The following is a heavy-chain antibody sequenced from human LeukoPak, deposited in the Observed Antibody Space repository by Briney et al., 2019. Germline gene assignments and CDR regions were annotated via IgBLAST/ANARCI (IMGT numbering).Heavy chain of an antibody. V-gene: IGHV1-24*01. CDR3: ARAPGAYHLRLYYYYYGMDV. CDR2: FGPEDGET. D-gene: IGHD1-26*01. J-gene: IGHJ6*02. Sequence: ASVKVSCKVSGYTLTELSMHWVRQAPGKGLEWMGGFGPEDGETIYAQKFQGRVTMTEDTSTDTAYMELSSLRSEDTAVYYCARAPGAYHLRLYYYYYGMDVWGQGTTVTVSS. CDR1: GYTLTELS.